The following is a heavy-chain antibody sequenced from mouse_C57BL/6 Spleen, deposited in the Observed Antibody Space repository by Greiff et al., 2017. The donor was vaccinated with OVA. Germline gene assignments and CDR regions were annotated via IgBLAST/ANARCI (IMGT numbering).Heavy chain of an antibody. J-gene: IGHJ1*03. V-gene: IGHV1-80*01. CDR2: IYPGDGDT. CDR1: GYAFSSYW. Sequence: QVQLKQSGAELVKPGASVKISCKASGYAFSSYWMHWVKQRPGQGLEWIGQIYPGDGDTNYNGKFKGKATLTADKSSSTAYMQLSSLTSEDSAVYYCARSYDNYGYFGGGGTGTTVTVS. CDR3: ARSYDNYGYFGG. D-gene: IGHD2-3*01.